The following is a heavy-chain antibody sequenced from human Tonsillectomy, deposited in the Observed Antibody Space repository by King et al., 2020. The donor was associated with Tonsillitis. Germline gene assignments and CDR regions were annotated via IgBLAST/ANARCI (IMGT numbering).Heavy chain of an antibody. CDR1: GFTFTNYW. CDR2: IKKDGSER. Sequence: VQLVESGGGLAQPGGSLRLSCAASGFTFTNYWMSWVRQAPGKGLEWVASIKKDGSERYYVDSVKGRFTISRDNAKNSLYLEMNSLRAEDTAVYYCARGIHYSDTGGDQGDYCYYYYGMDVWGQGTTVTVSS. CDR3: ARGIHYSDTGGDQGDYCYYYYGMDV. V-gene: IGHV3-7*03. J-gene: IGHJ6*02. D-gene: IGHD3-22*01.